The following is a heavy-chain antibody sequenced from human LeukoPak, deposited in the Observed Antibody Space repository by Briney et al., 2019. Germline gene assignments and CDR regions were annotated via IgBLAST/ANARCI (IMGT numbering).Heavy chain of an antibody. CDR1: GFTFSNYA. J-gene: IGHJ5*02. Sequence: PGGSLRLSCAVSGFTFSNYAMSWVRQAPGKGLEWVSGISGSGGNTYYAESVKGRFTISRDNSKNTLYLQMNSLRAEDTAVYYCAKDWYTGYEFGTLGGWFDPWGQGTLVTVPS. CDR3: AKDWYTGYEFGTLGGWFDP. V-gene: IGHV3-23*01. D-gene: IGHD5-12*01. CDR2: ISGSGGNT.